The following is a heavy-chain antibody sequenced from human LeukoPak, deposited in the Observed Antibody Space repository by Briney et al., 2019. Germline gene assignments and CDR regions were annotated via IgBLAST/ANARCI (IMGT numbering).Heavy chain of an antibody. D-gene: IGHD6-13*01. V-gene: IGHV3-21*01. CDR1: GFTFSSYS. J-gene: IGHJ4*02. CDR3: ARDDSSSWTAVAGGYDY. CDR2: ISSSSSYI. Sequence: GGSLRLSCAASGFTFSSYSMNWVRQAPGKGLEWVSSISSSSSYIYYADSVKGRFTISRDNAKNSLYLQMNSLRAEDTAVYYCARDDSSSWTAVAGGYDYWGRGTLVTVSS.